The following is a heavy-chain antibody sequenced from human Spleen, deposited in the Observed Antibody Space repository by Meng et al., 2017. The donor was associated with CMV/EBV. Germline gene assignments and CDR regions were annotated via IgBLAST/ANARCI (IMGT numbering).Heavy chain of an antibody. CDR2: ISYDGSNK. CDR3: ARDSAATVTTDNWFDP. V-gene: IGHV3-30*04. CDR1: GFNFSSYA. Sequence: GFNFSSYAMHWVRQAPGKGLEWVAVISYDGSNKYYADSVKGRFTISRDNSKNTLYLQMNSLRAEDTAVYYCARDSAATVTTDNWFDPWGQGTLVTVSS. D-gene: IGHD4-17*01. J-gene: IGHJ5*02.